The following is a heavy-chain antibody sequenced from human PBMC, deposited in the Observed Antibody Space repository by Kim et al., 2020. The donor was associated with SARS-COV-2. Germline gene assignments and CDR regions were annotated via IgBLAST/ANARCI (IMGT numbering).Heavy chain of an antibody. J-gene: IGHJ4*02. CDR2: IIPILGIA. V-gene: IGHV1-69*02. D-gene: IGHD3-22*01. Sequence: SVKVSCKASGGTFSSYTISWVRQAPGQGLEWMGRIIPILGIANYAQKFQGRVTITADKSTSTAYMELSSLRSEDTAVYYCARVPDLDYYDSSGYLDYWGQGTLVTVSS. CDR1: GGTFSSYT. CDR3: ARVPDLDYYDSSGYLDY.